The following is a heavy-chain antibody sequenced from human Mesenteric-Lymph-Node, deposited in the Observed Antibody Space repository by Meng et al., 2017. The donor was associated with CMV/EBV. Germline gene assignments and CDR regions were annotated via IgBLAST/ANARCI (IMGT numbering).Heavy chain of an antibody. V-gene: IGHV1-69*05. CDR1: GGTFINYA. D-gene: IGHD2-2*01. J-gene: IGHJ4*02. Sequence: SVKVSCKASGGTFINYAISWVRQAPGQGLQWMGSIIPMGGIIPRYGTSNYAQRFQDRLTISTDESTRTAYMELSSLRSEDTAVYYCARGPYCSSTSCYLDYWGQGTLVTVSS. CDR2: IIPRYGTS. CDR3: ARGPYCSSTSCYLDY.